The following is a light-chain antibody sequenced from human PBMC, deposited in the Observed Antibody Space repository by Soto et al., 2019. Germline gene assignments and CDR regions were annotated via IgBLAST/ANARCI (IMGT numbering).Light chain of an antibody. CDR3: QQYDYWPTT. V-gene: IGKV3-15*01. CDR2: GVS. Sequence: EVVMSQSPATLSVSPGESATLSCRASQSTSSNTSASYLHKPGQAPTLLLCGVSHRASANPTRFSGSESGTEFSLTHSSLQSEEFAVYYCQQYDYWPTTVDQGTKVDIK. J-gene: IGKJ1*01. CDR1: QSTSSN.